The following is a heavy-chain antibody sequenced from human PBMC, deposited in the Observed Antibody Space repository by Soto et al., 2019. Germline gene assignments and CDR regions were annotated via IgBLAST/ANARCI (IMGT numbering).Heavy chain of an antibody. CDR3: ARESPVSRYSSSWYEDDWFDP. Sequence: QVQLVQSGAEVKKPGASVKVSCKASGYTFTSYGISWVRQAPGQGLEWMGWISAYNGNTNYAQKHQGRVTMTTDTSTSTAYMELRSLRSDDTAVYYCARESPVSRYSSSWYEDDWFDPWGQGTLVTVSS. D-gene: IGHD6-13*01. J-gene: IGHJ5*02. V-gene: IGHV1-18*01. CDR1: GYTFTSYG. CDR2: ISAYNGNT.